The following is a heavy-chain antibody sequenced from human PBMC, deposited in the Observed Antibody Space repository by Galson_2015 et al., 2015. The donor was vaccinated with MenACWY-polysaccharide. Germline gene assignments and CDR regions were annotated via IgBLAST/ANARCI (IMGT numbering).Heavy chain of an antibody. CDR1: GLTFSNWW. CDR3: ARHQPRIDAFDM. D-gene: IGHD2-15*01. Sequence: SLRLSCAASGLTFSNWWMTWVRQAPGKGLEWVASIKKDGSEKYYVDSVKGRFTISRDNAKDSLYLQMNSLRAEDTAVYYCARHQPRIDAFDMWGQGTMVTVSS. V-gene: IGHV3-7*01. CDR2: IKKDGSEK. J-gene: IGHJ3*02.